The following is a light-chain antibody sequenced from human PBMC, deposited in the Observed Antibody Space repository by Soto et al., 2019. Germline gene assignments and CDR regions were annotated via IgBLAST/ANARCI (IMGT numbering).Light chain of an antibody. CDR2: EVS. CDR1: SSDVGGYNY. CDR3: GSYTSSSTLYV. Sequence: QSALTQPASVSGSPGQSITISCTGTSSDVGGYNYVSWCQQHPGKAPKVMLHEVSNRPSGVSNRFSGSKSGNTASLTISGLQAEDEADYYCGSYTSSSTLYVFGTGTKVTVL. J-gene: IGLJ1*01. V-gene: IGLV2-14*01.